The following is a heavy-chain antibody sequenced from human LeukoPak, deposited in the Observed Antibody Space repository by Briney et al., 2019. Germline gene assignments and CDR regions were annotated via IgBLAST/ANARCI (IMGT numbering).Heavy chain of an antibody. V-gene: IGHV3-15*01. CDR3: PTFHPLEHGGNYFLHY. D-gene: IGHD4-23*01. Sequence: GGSLTLSCAASGFTFSHAWMSWVRQAPGKGLEWVGRIKSKADGGTTDYAAPVKGRFTISRDDSRDTLYLQMNSLKTEDTAVYYCPTFHPLEHGGNYFLHYWGQGTLVTVSS. CDR1: GFTFSHAW. CDR2: IKSKADGGTT. J-gene: IGHJ4*02.